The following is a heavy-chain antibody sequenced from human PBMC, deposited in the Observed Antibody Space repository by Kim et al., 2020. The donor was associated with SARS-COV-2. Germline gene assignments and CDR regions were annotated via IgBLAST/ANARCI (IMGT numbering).Heavy chain of an antibody. V-gene: IGHV3-30-3*01. CDR2: LSFDGINK. CDR3: ARGPSL. CDR1: GFNFSYYA. Sequence: GGSLRLSCAVSGFNFSYYAMHWVRQAPGKGLEWVAVLSFDGINKIYGDSVRGRFTIPRDSSKNTLYLQINSLRAEDTAVYYCARGPSLWGQGTLVTVSS. J-gene: IGHJ4*02.